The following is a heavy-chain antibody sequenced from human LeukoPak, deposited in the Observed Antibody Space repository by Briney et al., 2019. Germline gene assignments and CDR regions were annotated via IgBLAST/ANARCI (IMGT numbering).Heavy chain of an antibody. Sequence: SVKVSCKASGGTFSSYAISWVRQAPGQGLEWIGGIIPIFGTANYAQKFQGRVTITADESTSTAYMELSSLRSEDTAVYYCALKVGATWGTGWYFDYWGQGTLVTVSS. V-gene: IGHV1-69*13. J-gene: IGHJ4*02. CDR1: GGTFSSYA. CDR2: IIPIFGTA. CDR3: ALKVGATWGTGWYFDY. D-gene: IGHD1-26*01.